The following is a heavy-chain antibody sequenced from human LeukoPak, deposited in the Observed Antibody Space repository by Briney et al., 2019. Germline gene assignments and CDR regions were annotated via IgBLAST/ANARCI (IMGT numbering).Heavy chain of an antibody. CDR3: ARASRLGELSLGY. V-gene: IGHV4-59*06. Sequence: PSETLSLTCTVSGGSISSYYWSWIRQHPGKGLEWIGYIYYTGTTYYNPSLKSRLTISLGTSKNQFSLMLSSVTAADTAVYYCARASRLGELSLGYWGQGTLVTVSS. D-gene: IGHD3-16*02. CDR1: GGSISSYY. J-gene: IGHJ4*02. CDR2: IYYTGTT.